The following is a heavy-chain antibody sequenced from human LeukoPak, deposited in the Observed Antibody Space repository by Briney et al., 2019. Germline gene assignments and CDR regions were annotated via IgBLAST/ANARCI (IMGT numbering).Heavy chain of an antibody. J-gene: IGHJ4*02. D-gene: IGHD4-17*01. CDR1: GYSISSGYY. CDR2: IYHSGST. CDR3: ARGFGPRVTTVYFDY. Sequence: SETLSLTCAVSGYSISSGYYWGWIRQPPGKGLEWIGSIYHSGSTYYNPSLKSRVTISVDTSKNQFSLKLSSVTAADTAVYYCARGFGPRVTTVYFDYWGQGTLVTVSP. V-gene: IGHV4-38-2*01.